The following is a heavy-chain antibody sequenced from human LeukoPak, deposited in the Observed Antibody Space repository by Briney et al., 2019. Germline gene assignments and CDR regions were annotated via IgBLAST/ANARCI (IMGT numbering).Heavy chain of an antibody. Sequence: PSETLSLTCTVSGGSISGSSYYWSWIRQPPGKGLEWIGYIYYSGSTNYNPSLKRRVTISVDTSKNQFSLKLSSVTAADTAVYYCARGDIAVAGTFGYWGQGTLVTVSS. CDR2: IYYSGST. CDR1: GGSISGSSYY. V-gene: IGHV4-61*01. J-gene: IGHJ4*02. CDR3: ARGDIAVAGTFGY. D-gene: IGHD6-19*01.